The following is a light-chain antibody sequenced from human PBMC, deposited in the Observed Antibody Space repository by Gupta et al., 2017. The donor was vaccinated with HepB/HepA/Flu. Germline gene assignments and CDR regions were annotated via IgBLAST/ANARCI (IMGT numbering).Light chain of an antibody. CDR1: SPNIGAGYN. J-gene: IGLJ3*02. V-gene: IGLV1-40*01. CDR2: TDN. CDR3: QSWDSSLGGWRV. Sequence: QSVLTQPPSVSGAPGQRVTMSCTGNSPNIGAGYNVNWYQQFPGTVPKLLIYTDNNRPSGVPDRFSAAKSGTSASLAIAGLQPEDEADYYCQSWDSSLGGWRVFGGGTKLTVL.